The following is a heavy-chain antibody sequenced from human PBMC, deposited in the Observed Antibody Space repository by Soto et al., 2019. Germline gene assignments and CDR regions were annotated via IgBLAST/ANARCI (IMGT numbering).Heavy chain of an antibody. Sequence: SETLSVTCTVSGGSISSSSYYWGWIRQPPGKGLEWIGSIYYSGSTYYNPSLKSRVTISVSTSKNQFSLKLSSVTAADTAVYYCAGQGSSWSQRCFDYWGQGTLVTVSS. CDR2: IYYSGST. CDR1: GGSISSSSYY. D-gene: IGHD6-13*01. J-gene: IGHJ4*02. V-gene: IGHV4-39*01. CDR3: AGQGSSWSQRCFDY.